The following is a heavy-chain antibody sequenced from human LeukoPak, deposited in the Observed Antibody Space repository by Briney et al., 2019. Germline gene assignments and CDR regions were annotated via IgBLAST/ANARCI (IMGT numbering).Heavy chain of an antibody. Sequence: GASVKVSCKASGYSFTSQYMHWVRQAPGQGLEWMGLINPSGSSTLYAQKFQGRVTMTRDMSTTTDYMELSSLRSEDTAVYYCARGGVSLYYYYYMDVWGKGTTVTVSS. J-gene: IGHJ6*03. V-gene: IGHV1-46*01. D-gene: IGHD2-8*02. CDR3: ARGGVSLYYYYYMDV. CDR1: GYSFTSQY. CDR2: INPSGSST.